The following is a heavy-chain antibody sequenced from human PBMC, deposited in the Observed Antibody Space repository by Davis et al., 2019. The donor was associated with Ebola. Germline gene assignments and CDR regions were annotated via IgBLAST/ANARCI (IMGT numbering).Heavy chain of an antibody. CDR2: ISAYSGHT. CDR1: RYTFTSYY. D-gene: IGHD2-2*01. J-gene: IGHJ4*01. CDR3: ARSSSWYAAH. Sequence: SVPVSCQASRYTFTSYYLHCVRQAPGQGLEWMGWISAYSGHTNYAQKFQDRVTMTTDTSTSTAYMELRSLRSDDTAGYYCARSSSWYAAHWGHGTLVTVSS. V-gene: IGHV1-18*04.